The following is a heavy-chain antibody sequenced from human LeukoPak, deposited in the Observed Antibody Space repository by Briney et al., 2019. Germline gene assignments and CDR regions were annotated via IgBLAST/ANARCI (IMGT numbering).Heavy chain of an antibody. CDR1: GGSFSGYY. J-gene: IGHJ4*02. V-gene: IGHV4-34*01. CDR3: ARLLVEVGDDY. D-gene: IGHD6-13*01. Sequence: SETLSLTCAVYGGSFSGYYWSWIRQPPGMGLEWIGEINHSGSTNYNPSLKSRVTISVDTSKNQFSLKLSSVTAADTAVYYCARLLVEVGDDYWGQGTLVTVSS. CDR2: INHSGST.